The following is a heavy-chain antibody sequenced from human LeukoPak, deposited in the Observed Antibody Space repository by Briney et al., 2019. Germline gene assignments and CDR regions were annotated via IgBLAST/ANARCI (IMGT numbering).Heavy chain of an antibody. D-gene: IGHD1-1*01. V-gene: IGHV1-2*02. CDR1: GYTFTGYY. CDR3: ARDKQLDWAHYFYYYMDV. CDR2: INPDSGGT. Sequence: ASVKVSCKASGYTFTGYYMHWVRQAPGQGLEWMGWINPDSGGTNYAQKFQGRVTMTRAKSINTAYMELSRLRSDDTAVYYCARDKQLDWAHYFYYYMDVWGKGTTVTVSS. J-gene: IGHJ6*03.